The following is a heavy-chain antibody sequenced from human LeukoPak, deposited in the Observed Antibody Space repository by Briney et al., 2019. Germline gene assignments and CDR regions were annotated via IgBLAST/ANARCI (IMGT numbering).Heavy chain of an antibody. CDR2: INHSGST. CDR1: GGSFSGYY. V-gene: IGHV4-34*01. D-gene: IGHD3-10*01. CDR3: ARFNLPRYYYGSGSYRYYFDY. Sequence: PSETLSLTCAVYGGSFSGYYWSWIRQPPGKGLEWIGEINHSGSTNYNPSLKSRVTISVDTSKNQFSLKLSSVTAADTAVYYCARFNLPRYYYGSGSYRYYFDYWGQGTLVTVSS. J-gene: IGHJ4*02.